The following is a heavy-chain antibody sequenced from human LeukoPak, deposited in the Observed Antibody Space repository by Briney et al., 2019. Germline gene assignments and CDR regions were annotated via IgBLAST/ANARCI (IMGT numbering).Heavy chain of an antibody. D-gene: IGHD2-8*01. J-gene: IGHJ4*02. Sequence: GGSLRLSCAASGFTFSGYAMSWVRQAPGKGLEWVSGISGSGISTYYADSMKGRFTISRDNSRNTLYLQMHSLRAEDTAVYYCVKVSDEMVFADMNSWGQGTLVTVSS. CDR3: VKVSDEMVFADMNS. CDR2: ISGSGIST. CDR1: GFTFSGYA. V-gene: IGHV3-23*01.